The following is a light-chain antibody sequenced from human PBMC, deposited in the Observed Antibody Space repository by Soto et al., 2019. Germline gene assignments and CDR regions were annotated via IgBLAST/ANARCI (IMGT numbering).Light chain of an antibody. CDR3: SSYTISSTPV. CDR2: EVS. J-gene: IGLJ1*01. CDR1: ISDVGGYNY. Sequence: SLLTQTASVYGSPGQSITISCTGTISDVGGYNYVSWYQQHPGKAPKLMIYEVSDRPSGVSNRFSGSKSGNTAFLTISGLQAEDEADYYCSSYTISSTPVFGTGTKVTVL. V-gene: IGLV2-14*01.